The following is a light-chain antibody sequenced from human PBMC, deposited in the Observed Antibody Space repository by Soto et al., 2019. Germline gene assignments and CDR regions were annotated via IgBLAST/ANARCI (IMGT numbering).Light chain of an antibody. CDR1: QTVTSTY. J-gene: IGKJ3*01. Sequence: EIVLTQSPGTLSLSPGERATLSCRASQTVTSTYVSWYQQKPGQAPRLLIYGASSRATGIPDRFSGSGSGTEFTLTISRLEPEDFAVYYCQLYGRSPLFTFGPGTKVDIK. CDR2: GAS. CDR3: QLYGRSPLFT. V-gene: IGKV3-20*01.